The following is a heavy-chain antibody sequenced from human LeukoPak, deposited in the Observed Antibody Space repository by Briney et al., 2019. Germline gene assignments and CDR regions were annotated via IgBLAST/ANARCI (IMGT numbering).Heavy chain of an antibody. D-gene: IGHD3-3*01. Sequence: GASVKVSCTASGYTFTGYYMHWVRQAPGQGLQWMGWINPNGGDTNYAQKFQGRVTMTRDTSISTAYMQLSSLRSEDTAVYYCARGSRDFWSGPNYYYYYMDVWGKGTTVTVSS. V-gene: IGHV1-2*02. CDR1: GYTFTGYY. CDR3: ARGSRDFWSGPNYYYYYMDV. CDR2: INPNGGDT. J-gene: IGHJ6*03.